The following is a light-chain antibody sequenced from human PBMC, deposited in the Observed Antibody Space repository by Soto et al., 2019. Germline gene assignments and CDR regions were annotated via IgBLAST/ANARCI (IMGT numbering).Light chain of an antibody. V-gene: IGLV2-8*01. Sequence: QSVLTQPPSASGSPGQSVTTSCTGTSSEVGAYNYVSWYQQNPGKAPKLMIYDVTKRPSGVPDRFSGSKSGNTASLTVSGLQAEDEADYYCISYAGSSIWVFGGGTKLTVL. J-gene: IGLJ3*02. CDR3: ISYAGSSIWV. CDR2: DVT. CDR1: SSEVGAYNY.